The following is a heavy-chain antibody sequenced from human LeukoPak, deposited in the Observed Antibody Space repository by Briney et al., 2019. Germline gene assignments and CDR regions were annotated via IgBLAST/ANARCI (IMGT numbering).Heavy chain of an antibody. Sequence: KTSETLSLTCTVSGGSISSGDYYWSWIRQPPGKGLEWIGYIYYSGSTYYNPSLKSRVTISVDTSKNQFSLKLSSVTAADTAVYYCARDSGYGDKGYDYWGQGTLVTVSS. J-gene: IGHJ4*02. D-gene: IGHD4-17*01. CDR3: ARDSGYGDKGYDY. CDR1: GGSISSGDYY. CDR2: IYYSGST. V-gene: IGHV4-30-4*01.